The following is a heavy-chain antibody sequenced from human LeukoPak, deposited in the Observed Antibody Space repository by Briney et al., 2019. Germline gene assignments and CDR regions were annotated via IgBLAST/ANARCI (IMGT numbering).Heavy chain of an antibody. CDR2: ISGSGGST. D-gene: IGHD4-23*01. CDR3: AKVPRWYPEGYYFDY. J-gene: IGHJ4*02. CDR1: GFTFSSYA. V-gene: IGHV3-23*01. Sequence: GSLSLSCAASGFTFSSYAMSWVRQAPGKGLEWVSAISGSGGSTYYADSVKGRFTISRDNSKNTLYLQMNSLRAEDTAVYYCAKVPRWYPEGYYFDYWGQGTLVTVSS.